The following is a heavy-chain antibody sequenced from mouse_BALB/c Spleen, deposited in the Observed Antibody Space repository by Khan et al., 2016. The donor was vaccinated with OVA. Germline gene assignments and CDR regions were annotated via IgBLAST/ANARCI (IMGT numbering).Heavy chain of an antibody. CDR1: GYTFTDFA. Sequence: QVQLQQSGAELVRPGVSVKISCKGSGYTFTDFAMHWVKQSHAKSLEWIGVISTYYGDATNNQKFKGKATITVDKSSSTAFMELARLKSEDSAIYYCARGSGNARFAYWGQGTLVTVSA. V-gene: IGHV1S137*01. CDR2: ISTYYGDA. J-gene: IGHJ3*01. CDR3: ARGSGNARFAY. D-gene: IGHD1-3*01.